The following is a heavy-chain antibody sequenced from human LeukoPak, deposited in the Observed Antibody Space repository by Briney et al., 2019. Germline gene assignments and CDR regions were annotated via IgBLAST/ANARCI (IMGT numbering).Heavy chain of an antibody. V-gene: IGHV4-34*01. CDR2: INLSRST. CDR1: GGSFSDYY. J-gene: IGHJ4*02. Sequence: PSETLSLTCAVYGGSFSDYYWSWTRQPPGKGLEWIGEINLSRSTNYNPSLKSRVTISLDTSKNQFSLKLSSVTAADTAVYYCASVVVTAISSHSDYWGQGTLVTVSS. CDR3: ASVVVTAISSHSDY. D-gene: IGHD2-21*02.